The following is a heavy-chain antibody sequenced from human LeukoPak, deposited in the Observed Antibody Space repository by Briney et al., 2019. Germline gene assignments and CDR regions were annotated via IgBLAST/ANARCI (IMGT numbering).Heavy chain of an antibody. CDR1: GGSFSGYY. CDR2: INHSGST. Sequence: SEALSLTCAVYGGSFSGYYWSWIRQPPGKGLEWIGEINHSGSTNYNPSLKSRVTISVDTSKNQFSLKLSSVTAADTAVYYCARGGSTVTPYYYYGMDVWGQGTTVTVSS. V-gene: IGHV4-34*01. CDR3: ARGGSTVTPYYYYGMDV. J-gene: IGHJ6*02. D-gene: IGHD4-17*01.